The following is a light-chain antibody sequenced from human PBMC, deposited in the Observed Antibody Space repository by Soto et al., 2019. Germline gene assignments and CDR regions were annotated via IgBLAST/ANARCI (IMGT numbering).Light chain of an antibody. J-gene: IGKJ4*01. CDR1: QSVSSY. Sequence: EIVLTQSPATLSLSPGERATLSCRASQSVSSYLAWYQPKPGQAPRLLIYDASNRATGIPARFSGSGSGTVFTPTISSLEPEDFAVYYCQQRSNWPGTFGGGTKVEIK. V-gene: IGKV3-11*01. CDR2: DAS. CDR3: QQRSNWPGT.